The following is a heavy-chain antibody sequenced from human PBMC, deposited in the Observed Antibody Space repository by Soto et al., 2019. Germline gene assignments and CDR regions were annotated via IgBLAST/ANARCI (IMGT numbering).Heavy chain of an antibody. Sequence: QVQLVQSGAEVKKPGSSVKISCKASGGTFRTNAFSWVRQAPGQGLAWMGGIIPIFPTPDYAQKFQSRVTIPADESTTTTYMELSSLRSEDTAIYYCARDKDRLQLGGNYYYIMDVWGQGTTVTVSS. CDR2: IIPIFPTP. CDR1: GGTFRTNA. D-gene: IGHD1-1*01. J-gene: IGHJ6*02. V-gene: IGHV1-69*12. CDR3: ARDKDRLQLGGNYYYIMDV.